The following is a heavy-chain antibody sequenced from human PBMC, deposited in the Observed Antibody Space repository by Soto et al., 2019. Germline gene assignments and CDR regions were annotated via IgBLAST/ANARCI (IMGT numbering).Heavy chain of an antibody. D-gene: IGHD1-26*01. J-gene: IGHJ4*02. CDR2: IWYDGSEK. V-gene: IGHV3-33*01. CDR1: GFTFSNFG. CDR3: ARSRETFDY. Sequence: LRLSCAASGFTFSNFGMHWVRQAPGKGLEWVAFIWYDGSEKYNADSVQGRFTISRDNSKNTLYLQMNSLRAEDTAIYYCARSRETFDYWGQGTLVTVSS.